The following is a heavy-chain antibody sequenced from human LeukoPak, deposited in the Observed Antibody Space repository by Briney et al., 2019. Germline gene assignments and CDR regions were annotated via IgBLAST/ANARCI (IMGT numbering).Heavy chain of an antibody. V-gene: IGHV3-11*01. J-gene: IGHJ4*02. Sequence: PGGSLRLSCAASGFTVSSNYMSWIRQAPGKGLEWVSYISSSGSTIYYADSVKGRFTISRDNAKNSLYLQMNSLRAEDTAVYYCARGRRDGYNHILYFDYWGQGTLVTVSS. D-gene: IGHD5-24*01. CDR3: ARGRRDGYNHILYFDY. CDR1: GFTVSSNY. CDR2: ISSSGSTI.